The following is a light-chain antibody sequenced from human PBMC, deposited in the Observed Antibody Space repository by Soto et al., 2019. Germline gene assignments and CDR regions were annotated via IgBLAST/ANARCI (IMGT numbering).Light chain of an antibody. Sequence: DIQMTQSPSTLSASVGDRVTITCRASQSISSWLAWYQQKPGKAPKLLIYKASSLESGAPSRFSGSGSGTEFTLTISSLQPDDFATYYCQQYNSCGTFGQGTKVEMK. V-gene: IGKV1-5*03. CDR2: KAS. J-gene: IGKJ1*01. CDR1: QSISSW. CDR3: QQYNSCGT.